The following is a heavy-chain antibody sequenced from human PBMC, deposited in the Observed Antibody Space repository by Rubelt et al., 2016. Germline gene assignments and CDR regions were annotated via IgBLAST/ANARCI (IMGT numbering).Heavy chain of an antibody. CDR2: INPTDGGT. CDR3: ARELNDFDI. Sequence: QVQLVQSGAEVKKPGASVKVSCQASGYTFTSYYMHWVRQAPGQGLEYMGIINPTDGGTSYVQKFQGRVNRTRDTSTSTVYLGLVSLRSYDTAVYYCARELNDFDIWGQGTMVTVSS. V-gene: IGHV1-46*01. J-gene: IGHJ3*02. CDR1: GYTFTSYY.